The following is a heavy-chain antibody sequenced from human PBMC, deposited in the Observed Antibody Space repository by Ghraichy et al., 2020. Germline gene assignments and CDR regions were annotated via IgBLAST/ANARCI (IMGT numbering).Heavy chain of an antibody. D-gene: IGHD2-21*02. CDR2: TYYRSKWYN. Sequence: SQTLSLTCAISGDSVSSNSAAWNWIRQSPSRGLEWLGRTYYRSKWYNDYAVSVKSRITINPDTSKNQFSLQLNSVTPEDTAVYYCARDGLGDSDYYYYYYMDVWGKGTTVTVSS. V-gene: IGHV6-1*01. CDR1: GDSVSSNSAA. J-gene: IGHJ6*03. CDR3: ARDGLGDSDYYYYYYMDV.